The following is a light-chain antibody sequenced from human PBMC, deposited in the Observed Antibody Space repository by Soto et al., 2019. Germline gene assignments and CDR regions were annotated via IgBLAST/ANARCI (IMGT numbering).Light chain of an antibody. CDR1: QNINTW. Sequence: DIQMTQSPSTLSASVGDRVTITCRASQNINTWLAWYQQKSGKAPKVLIYDASSLQSGVPPRFSASGSGTEFSLTIISLQPDDFATYYCQHYNYLFGPGTKVYIK. CDR2: DAS. J-gene: IGKJ3*01. CDR3: QHYNYL. V-gene: IGKV1-5*01.